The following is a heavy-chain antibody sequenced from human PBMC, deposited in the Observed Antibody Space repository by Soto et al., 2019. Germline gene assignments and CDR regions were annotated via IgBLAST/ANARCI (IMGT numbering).Heavy chain of an antibody. CDR3: ARESEDLTSNFDY. CDR2: ISSTTNYI. CDR1: GFTFTRYS. Sequence: LRLSCAASGFTFTRYSMNWVRQAPGKGLEWVSSISSTTNYIYYEDSMKGRFTISRDNAKNSLYLEMNSLRAEDTAVYYCARESEDLTSNFDYWGQGTLVTVSS. V-gene: IGHV3-21*06. J-gene: IGHJ4*02.